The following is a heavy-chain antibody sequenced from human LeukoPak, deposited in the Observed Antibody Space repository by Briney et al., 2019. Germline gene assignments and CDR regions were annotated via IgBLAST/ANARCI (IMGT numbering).Heavy chain of an antibody. CDR1: GFTFSNYW. Sequence: QPGGSLRLSCAASGFTFSNYWMTWVRQAPGKGLEWVANIKQDGTEKYYVDSVKGRFTISRDNAENSLYLQVNSLRAEDTAVYYCTRDTGCPGGTCYSFYDYWGQGTLVTVSS. D-gene: IGHD2-15*01. CDR2: IKQDGTEK. V-gene: IGHV3-7*01. J-gene: IGHJ4*02. CDR3: TRDTGCPGGTCYSFYDY.